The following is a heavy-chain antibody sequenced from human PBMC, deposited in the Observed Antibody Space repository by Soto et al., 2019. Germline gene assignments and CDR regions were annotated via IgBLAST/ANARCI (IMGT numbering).Heavy chain of an antibody. J-gene: IGHJ6*02. Sequence: PGESLKISCKGSGYSFTNYWIGWVRQMPGKGLEWMGNIYPGDSDTRYSLSFQGQVTISADKSISTAYLQWRSLKASDTAMYYCARMAQEGYYYYGMDVWGQGTTVTVSS. CDR3: ARMAQEGYYYYGMDV. CDR2: IYPGDSDT. CDR1: GYSFTNYW. V-gene: IGHV5-51*01.